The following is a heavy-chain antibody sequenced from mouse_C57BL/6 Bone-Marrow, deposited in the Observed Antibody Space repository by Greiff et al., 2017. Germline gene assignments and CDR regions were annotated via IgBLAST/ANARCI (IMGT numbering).Heavy chain of an antibody. V-gene: IGHV1-55*01. Sequence: VQLQQPGAELVKPGASVKMSCKASGYTFPSYWITWVKQRPGQGLEWIGDIYPGSGSTNYNEKFKSKATLAVDTSSSTAYMQLSSLTSEDSAVYYCARQPITTVVDWYFDVWGTGTTVTVSS. CDR3: ARQPITTVVDWYFDV. CDR2: IYPGSGST. J-gene: IGHJ1*03. D-gene: IGHD1-1*01. CDR1: GYTFPSYW.